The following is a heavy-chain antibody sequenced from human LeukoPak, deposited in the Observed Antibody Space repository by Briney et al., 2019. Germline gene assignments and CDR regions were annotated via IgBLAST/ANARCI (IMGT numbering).Heavy chain of an antibody. CDR2: INPNSGGT. CDR1: GYTFTGYY. V-gene: IGHV1-2*02. J-gene: IGHJ4*02. D-gene: IGHD3-22*01. CDR3: ARGMYYYDSSGYHLDY. Sequence: ASVKVSCKASGYTFTGYYMHWVRQAPGQGLEWMGWINPNSGGTNYAQKFQGRVTMTRDTSISTAYMELSRLRSDDTAVHYCARGMYYYDSSGYHLDYWGQGTLVTVSS.